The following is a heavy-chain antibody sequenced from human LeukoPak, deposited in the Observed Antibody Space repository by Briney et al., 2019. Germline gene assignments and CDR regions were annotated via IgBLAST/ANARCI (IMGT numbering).Heavy chain of an antibody. CDR1: GYTFTSYG. D-gene: IGHD2-21*02. V-gene: IGHV1-18*01. CDR2: ISAYNGNT. J-gene: IGHJ6*03. CDR3: TRDAAYCGGDCPDPYYYYYMDV. Sequence: ASVKVSCKASGYTFTSYGISWVRQAPGPGLGWVGWISAYNGNTNYAQKLQGRVTMTTDTSTSTAYMDLRRLRSDDTTVYYWTRDAAYCGGDCPDPYYYYYMDVWGKGTTVTVSS.